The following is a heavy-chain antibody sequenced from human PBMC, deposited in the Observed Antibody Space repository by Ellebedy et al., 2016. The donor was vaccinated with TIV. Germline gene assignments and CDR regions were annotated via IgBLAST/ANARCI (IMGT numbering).Heavy chain of an antibody. J-gene: IGHJ4*02. CDR3: AAGGGSSWGY. D-gene: IGHD3-16*01. Sequence: GESLKISCGASGITFKKYWMHWVRQAPGKGLVWVSRINSDGTSTNYKDSVKGRFTISRDNAKNTLFLQMSGLTAEDTAVYYCAAGGGSSWGYWGQGTLVTVSS. CDR1: GITFKKYW. V-gene: IGHV3-74*01. CDR2: INSDGTST.